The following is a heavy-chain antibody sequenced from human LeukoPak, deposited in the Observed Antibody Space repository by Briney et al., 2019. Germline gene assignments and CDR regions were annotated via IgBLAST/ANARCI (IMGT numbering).Heavy chain of an antibody. CDR2: TRNKANSYTT. CDR1: GFTFSDHY. Sequence: PGGSLRLSCAVSGFTFSDHYMDWVRQAPGKGLEWVGRTRNKANSYTTEYAASVRGRFTISRDDSKNSLYLQMNSLKTEDTAMYYCAREGDGGWGDFDYWGQGTLVTVSS. J-gene: IGHJ4*02. CDR3: AREGDGGWGDFDY. V-gene: IGHV3-72*01. D-gene: IGHD6-19*01.